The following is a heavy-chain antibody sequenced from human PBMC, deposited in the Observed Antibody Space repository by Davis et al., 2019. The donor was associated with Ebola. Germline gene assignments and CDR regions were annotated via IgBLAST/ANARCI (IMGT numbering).Heavy chain of an antibody. CDR2: IKQDGSEK. D-gene: IGHD3-10*01. V-gene: IGHV3-7*01. CDR1: GFTFSSYW. Sequence: GESLKISCAASGFTFSSYWMSWVRQAPGKGLEWVANIKQDGSEKYYVDSVKGRFTISRDNAKNSLYLQMNSLRAEDTAVYYCAKDSGLTNERYFDYWGQGTLVTVSS. J-gene: IGHJ4*02. CDR3: AKDSGLTNERYFDY.